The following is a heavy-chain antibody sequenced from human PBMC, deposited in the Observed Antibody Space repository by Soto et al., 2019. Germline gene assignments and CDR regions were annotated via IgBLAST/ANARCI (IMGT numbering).Heavy chain of an antibody. CDR2: IYQSGST. Sequence: SETLSLTCAVSGGSLSSRAYSWSWIRQPPGKGLEWIGFIYQSGSTYYNPSLKSRVTMSLDRPKNQFSLKLSSVTAADTAVYYCARELLFYDSDGFSWDDAFDIWGQGTMVTVSS. CDR3: ARELLFYDSDGFSWDDAFDI. D-gene: IGHD3-22*01. V-gene: IGHV4-30-2*01. J-gene: IGHJ3*02. CDR1: GGSLSSRAYS.